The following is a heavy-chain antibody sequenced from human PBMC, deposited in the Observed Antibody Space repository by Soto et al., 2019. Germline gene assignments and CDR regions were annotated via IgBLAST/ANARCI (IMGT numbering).Heavy chain of an antibody. CDR2: LSDSGGHT. Sequence: GGSLRFSCAGSGFTFRSYAMTWVRQAPGKGLEWVSTLSDSGGHTYYADSVKGRFTISRDNPKNTLYLQMNSLRAEDTAVYYCAKDSQSVSVSAARVYGMDVWGQGTTVTVSS. J-gene: IGHJ6*02. V-gene: IGHV3-23*01. CDR1: GFTFRSYA. CDR3: AKDSQSVSVSAARVYGMDV. D-gene: IGHD2-2*01.